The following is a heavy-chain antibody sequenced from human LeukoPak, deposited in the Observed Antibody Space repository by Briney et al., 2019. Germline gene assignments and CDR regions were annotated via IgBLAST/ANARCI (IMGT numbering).Heavy chain of an antibody. CDR3: ARDRAAAGTK. CDR2: INHSGST. Sequence: SETLSLTCAVYGGSFSGYYWSWIRQPPGKGLEWIGEINHSGSTNYNPSLKSRVTISVDTSRNHLSLKLSSVTAADTAVYYCARDRAAAGTKWGQGTLVTVSS. J-gene: IGHJ4*02. CDR1: GGSFSGYY. V-gene: IGHV4-34*01. D-gene: IGHD6-13*01.